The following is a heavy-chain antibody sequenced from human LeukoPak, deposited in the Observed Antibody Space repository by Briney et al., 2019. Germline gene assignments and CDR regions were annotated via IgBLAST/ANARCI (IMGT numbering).Heavy chain of an antibody. CDR1: GFTFSSHA. V-gene: IGHV3-23*01. CDR2: ISGSSGST. D-gene: IGHD5-18*01. CDR3: APLGYKRDS. Sequence: GGSLRRSCAASGFTFSSHAMSWVRQAPGKGLEWVSAISGSSGSTYYADSGKVRFTISRDNAKNTLYLQMNSLRAEDTAVYYCAPLGYKRDSWGQGTLVTVSS. J-gene: IGHJ4*02.